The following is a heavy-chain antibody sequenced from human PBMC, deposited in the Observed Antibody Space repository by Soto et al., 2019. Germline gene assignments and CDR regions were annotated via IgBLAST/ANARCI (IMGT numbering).Heavy chain of an antibody. Sequence: QVQLQESGPGLVKPSETLSLTCTVSGGSISSYYWSWIRQPAGKGLEWIGRIYTSGSTNYNPSLKSRVTMSVDTSKNQFSLKLSSVTAADTAGDYGARMAGVRGALYYLDYWGQGTLVTVSS. CDR1: GGSISSYY. CDR2: IYTSGST. D-gene: IGHD3-10*01. CDR3: ARMAGVRGALYYLDY. V-gene: IGHV4-4*07. J-gene: IGHJ4*02.